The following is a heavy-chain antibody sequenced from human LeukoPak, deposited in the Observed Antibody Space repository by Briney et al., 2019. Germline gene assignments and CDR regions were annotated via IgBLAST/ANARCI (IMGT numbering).Heavy chain of an antibody. CDR1: GFTFSGXX. D-gene: IGHD6-25*01. J-gene: IGHJ4*02. CDR3: ARDLRRIAAYYFDY. V-gene: IGHV3-30*03. CDR2: ISSDXRDK. Sequence: GGSLRLSCAXSGFTFSGXXXXXXXQAPGKELXXXXVISSDXRDKHHADSVKGRFTISRDNSKNTLYLQTNSLRADDTAVYYCARDLRRIAAYYFDYWGQGTLFNVSS.